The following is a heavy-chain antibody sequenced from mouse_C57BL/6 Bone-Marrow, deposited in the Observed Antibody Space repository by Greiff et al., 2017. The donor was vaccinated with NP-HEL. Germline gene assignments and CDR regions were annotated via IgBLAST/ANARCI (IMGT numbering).Heavy chain of an antibody. CDR1: CYAFRSYW. J-gene: IGHJ3*01. V-gene: IGHV1-80*01. CDR3: ARGAY. Sequence: VHLPASGSALVHPVASVKISCKASCYAFRSYWMTWVNQRPGKGLEWIGQIYPGDGDTNYNGKFKDKASLTADKSSSTAYMQLSSLTSEDSAVYFCARGAYWGQGTLVAVSA. CDR2: IYPGDGDT.